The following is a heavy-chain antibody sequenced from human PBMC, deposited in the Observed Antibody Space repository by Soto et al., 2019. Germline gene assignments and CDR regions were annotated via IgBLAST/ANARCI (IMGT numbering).Heavy chain of an antibody. CDR2: IIPIIGTP. CDR1: GGTFRNHG. Sequence: SVKVSCKASGGTFRNHGFNWVRQAPGQGLEWMGGIIPIIGTPNYAQKFQGRVTITADASTNTVYLDVSSLRSQDTAVYYCARNLEFRDGNISHLDYWGQGTLVTVSS. D-gene: IGHD3-10*01. CDR3: ARNLEFRDGNISHLDY. J-gene: IGHJ4*02. V-gene: IGHV1-69*13.